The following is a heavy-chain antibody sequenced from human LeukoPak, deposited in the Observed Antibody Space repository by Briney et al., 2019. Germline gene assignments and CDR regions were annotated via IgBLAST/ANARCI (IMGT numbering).Heavy chain of an antibody. CDR2: INSNSGGT. Sequence: ASVKVSCKASGYTFTDYYMHWVRQAPGQGLEWMGWINSNSGGTNYAQKFQGRVTITRDTSISTAYMELSSLRSDDTAVYYCARVLVPAGGGVVDYWGQGTQVTVSS. V-gene: IGHV1-2*02. CDR1: GYTFTDYY. J-gene: IGHJ4*02. D-gene: IGHD3-16*01. CDR3: ARVLVPAGGGVVDY.